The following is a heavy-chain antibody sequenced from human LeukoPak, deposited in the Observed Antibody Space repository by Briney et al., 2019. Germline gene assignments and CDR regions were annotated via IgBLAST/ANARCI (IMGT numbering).Heavy chain of an antibody. CDR2: IYYSGST. V-gene: IGHV4-31*03. D-gene: IGHD6-19*01. J-gene: IGHJ4*02. CDR3: ARGSWYSSGWYFFDY. CDR1: GGSISSGGYY. Sequence: SQTLSLTCTVSGGSISSGGYYWSWIRQHPGKGLEWIGYIYYSGSTYYNPSLKSRVTISVDTSKNQFSLKLSSVTAADTAVYYCARGSWYSSGWYFFDYWGQGTLVTVSS.